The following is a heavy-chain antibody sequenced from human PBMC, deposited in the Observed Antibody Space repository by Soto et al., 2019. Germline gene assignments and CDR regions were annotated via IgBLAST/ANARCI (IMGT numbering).Heavy chain of an antibody. CDR3: ATQGFGVLHGLVDV. J-gene: IGHJ6*02. CDR2: ISYSGYT. D-gene: IGHD3-10*01. V-gene: IGHV4-59*08. Sequence: QVQLQESGPGLVKPSETLSLTCTVSGGSISSISNHYCSWIRQPPGKGLEWIGYISYSGYTSYNPSLKSGIIISVDTSKNQVSLNLASVTAADTAVYYCATQGFGVLHGLVDVWGQGTTVTVSS. CDR1: GGSISSISNHY.